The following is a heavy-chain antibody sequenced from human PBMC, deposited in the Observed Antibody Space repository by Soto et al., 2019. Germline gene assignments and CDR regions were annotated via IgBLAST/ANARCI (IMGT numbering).Heavy chain of an antibody. CDR2: INSDASHT. CDR1: GFTFSTYW. Sequence: PGGSLRLSCAASGFTFSTYWMHWIRQVPGKGLEWVSRINSDASHTYYADSVKGRFTISRDNAKNTLHLEMNSLRAEDTAVYYCTRDASRDSSARGWFDPWGTGTLVTVSS. V-gene: IGHV3-74*01. D-gene: IGHD6-13*01. J-gene: IGHJ5*02. CDR3: TRDASRDSSARGWFDP.